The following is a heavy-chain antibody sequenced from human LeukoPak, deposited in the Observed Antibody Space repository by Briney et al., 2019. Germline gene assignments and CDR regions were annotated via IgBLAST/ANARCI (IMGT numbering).Heavy chain of an antibody. CDR2: ISGSGGST. V-gene: IGHV3-23*01. J-gene: IGHJ1*01. D-gene: IGHD2-21*02. Sequence: GGSLRLSCAASGFTFSSYAMSWVRQAPGKELEWVSAISGSGGSTYYADSVKGRFTISRDNSKNTLYLQMNSLRVEDTAVYYCAKLLLVTAIHFQHWGQGTLVTVSS. CDR3: AKLLLVTAIHFQH. CDR1: GFTFSSYA.